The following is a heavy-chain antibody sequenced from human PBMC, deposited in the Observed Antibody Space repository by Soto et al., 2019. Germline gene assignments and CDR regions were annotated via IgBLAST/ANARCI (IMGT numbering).Heavy chain of an antibody. Sequence: PSETLSLTCTVSGGSISSSSYYWGWIRQPPGKGLEWIGSIYYSGSTYYNPSLKSRVTISVDTSKNQFSLKLSSVTAADTAVYYCASLRGTLYCDFWSGYYTGSPTYYGMDVWGQGTTVTVSS. V-gene: IGHV4-39*01. CDR2: IYYSGST. D-gene: IGHD3-3*01. CDR1: GGSISSSSYY. CDR3: ASLRGTLYCDFWSGYYTGSPTYYGMDV. J-gene: IGHJ6*02.